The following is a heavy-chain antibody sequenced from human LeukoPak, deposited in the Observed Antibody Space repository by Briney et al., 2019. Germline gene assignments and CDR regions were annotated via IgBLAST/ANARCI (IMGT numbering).Heavy chain of an antibody. CDR1: GDSVSSNSAA. J-gene: IGHJ4*02. Sequence: SQTLSLTCAIPGDSVSSNSAAWNWIRQSPSRGLEWLGRTYYRSKWYNDYAASVKSRITFNPDTPNNQFSLQLISVTPEDTAVYYCARGWSFDCWGQGTLVTVSS. CDR3: ARGWSFDC. CDR2: TYYRSKWYN. V-gene: IGHV6-1*01. D-gene: IGHD6-19*01.